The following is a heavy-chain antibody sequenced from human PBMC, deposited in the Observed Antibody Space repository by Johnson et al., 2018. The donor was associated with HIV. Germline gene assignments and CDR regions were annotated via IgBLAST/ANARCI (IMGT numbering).Heavy chain of an antibody. V-gene: IGHV3-23*04. D-gene: IGHD6-6*01. CDR2: ISASGGST. Sequence: VQLVESGGGLAQPGGSLRLSCVGSGLTFSSYAMSWVRQAPGKGLEWVSAISASGGSTYYAASVKGRLAISRDNTNNTLLLQMNSLRAEDTAVYYCARGSSSSRFSPLGAFDIWGQGTMVTVSS. CDR3: ARGSSSSRFSPLGAFDI. CDR1: GLTFSSYA. J-gene: IGHJ3*02.